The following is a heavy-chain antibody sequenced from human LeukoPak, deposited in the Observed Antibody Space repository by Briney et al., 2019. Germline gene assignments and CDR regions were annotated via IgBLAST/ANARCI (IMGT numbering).Heavy chain of an antibody. CDR3: ARDQVGATPIDY. CDR2: IKLDGGHQ. D-gene: IGHD1-26*01. Sequence: PGGSLRLSCAASGLAFSDYWMSWVRQAPGKGLEWVANIKLDGGHQNYVDSVKGRFTISRDNAKNTLYLHMNSLRAEDTAVYFCARDQVGATPIDYWGQGTVVTVSS. J-gene: IGHJ4*02. V-gene: IGHV3-7*01. CDR1: GLAFSDYW.